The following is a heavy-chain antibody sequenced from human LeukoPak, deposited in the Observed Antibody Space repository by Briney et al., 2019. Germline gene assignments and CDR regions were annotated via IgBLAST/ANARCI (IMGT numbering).Heavy chain of an antibody. J-gene: IGHJ6*03. Sequence: GGSLRFSCAASGFTDRSCYMTWVREAPGKGLEWVSVIYSCGKTYYAVAVRGRFTISRDKAKNSLYLQMNSLRAKDSAVYYCARMVPPSLRFLEWLKGYYYYMDVWGKGTTVTVSS. CDR2: IYSCGKT. CDR3: ARMVPPSLRFLEWLKGYYYYMDV. V-gene: IGHV3-66*03. D-gene: IGHD3-3*01. CDR1: GFTDRSCY.